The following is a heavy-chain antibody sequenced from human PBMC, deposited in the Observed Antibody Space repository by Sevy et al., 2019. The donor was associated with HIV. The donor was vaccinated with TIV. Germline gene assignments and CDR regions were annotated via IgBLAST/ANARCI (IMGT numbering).Heavy chain of an antibody. CDR2: IYYSGST. D-gene: IGHD2-21*02. CDR3: ARSVGTGNYFDY. CDR1: GGSMTSYY. J-gene: IGHJ4*02. V-gene: IGHV4-59*13. Sequence: SETLSLTCTVSGGSMTSYYWNWIRQPPGKGLEWIGYIYYSGSTNYNPTLKSQVTMSVDTSKNRFSLTLISVTAADTAVYHCARSVGTGNYFDYWGQGALVTVSS.